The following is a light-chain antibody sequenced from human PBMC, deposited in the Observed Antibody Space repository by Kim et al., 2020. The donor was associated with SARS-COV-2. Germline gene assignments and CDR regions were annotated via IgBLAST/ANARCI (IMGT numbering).Light chain of an antibody. CDR3: CSFTSGISWV. CDR1: INDLGTYAL. Sequence: QSALTQPASLSGSPGQSVTISCSGTINDLGTYALISWYQQYPGKAPRLIIFDISQRPSGISGRFSGSKSGNTASLTISPLEPEDEADYFCCSFTSGISWVFGGGTKVTVL. CDR2: DIS. J-gene: IGLJ3*02. V-gene: IGLV2-23*02.